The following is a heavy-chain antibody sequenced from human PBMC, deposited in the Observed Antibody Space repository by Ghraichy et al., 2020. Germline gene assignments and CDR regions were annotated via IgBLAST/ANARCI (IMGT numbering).Heavy chain of an antibody. D-gene: IGHD6-13*01. Sequence: SETLSLTCAVYGGSFSSYSWSWIRQPPGKGLEWIGSVYYNGTTYYNPSLKSRVTISLNMSKNQFSLRLRSVTAAESAVYYCARRRYNSSPLSPWGQGTLVTVSS. J-gene: IGHJ5*02. CDR3: ARRRYNSSPLSP. CDR2: VYYNGTT. V-gene: IGHV4-39*01. CDR1: GGSFSSYS.